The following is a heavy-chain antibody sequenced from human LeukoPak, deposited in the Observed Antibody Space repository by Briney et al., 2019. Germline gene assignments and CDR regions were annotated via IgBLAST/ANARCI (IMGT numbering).Heavy chain of an antibody. D-gene: IGHD3-10*01. Sequence: SQTLSLTCTVSGGSISSGDYYWSWIRQPPGKGLEWIGYIYYSGSTYYNPSLKSRVTISVDTSKNQFSLKLSSVTAAGTAVYYCARAEAPLWFGEFQGGYFDYWGQGTLVTVSS. CDR3: ARAEAPLWFGEFQGGYFDY. V-gene: IGHV4-30-4*01. J-gene: IGHJ4*02. CDR1: GGSISSGDYY. CDR2: IYYSGST.